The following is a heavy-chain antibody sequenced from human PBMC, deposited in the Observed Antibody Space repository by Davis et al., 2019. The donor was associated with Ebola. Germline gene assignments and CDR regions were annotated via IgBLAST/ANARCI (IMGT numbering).Heavy chain of an antibody. Sequence: SEHVSRKASGYTFTSYGISWVRQAPGQGLEWMGWISAYKCNTNYAQKLQGRVTITTDTSTSTAYMRLRSLRSDDTAVYYCAGDAFYGSVVVPAAWDYWGQGSLVTVSS. CDR1: GYTFTSYG. CDR2: ISAYKCNT. D-gene: IGHD2-2*01. J-gene: IGHJ4*02. CDR3: AGDAFYGSVVVPAAWDY. V-gene: IGHV1-18*01.